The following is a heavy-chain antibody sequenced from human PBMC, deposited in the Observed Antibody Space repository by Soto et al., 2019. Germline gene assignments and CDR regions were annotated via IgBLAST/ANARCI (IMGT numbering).Heavy chain of an antibody. Sequence: GGSLRLSCAASGFTFSSYAMSWVRQAPGKGLEWVSAISGSGGSTYYADSVKGRFTISRDNSKNTLYLQMNSLRAEDTAVYYCAKKQVYDILTGYNDYWGQGTLVTVSS. CDR2: ISGSGGST. CDR3: AKKQVYDILTGYNDY. J-gene: IGHJ4*02. CDR1: GFTFSSYA. D-gene: IGHD3-9*01. V-gene: IGHV3-23*01.